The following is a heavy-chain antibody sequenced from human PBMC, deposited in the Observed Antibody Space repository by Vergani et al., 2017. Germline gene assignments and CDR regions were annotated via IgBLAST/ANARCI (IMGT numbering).Heavy chain of an antibody. CDR3: ASLTGIRSWGYYYYMDV. J-gene: IGHJ6*03. CDR2: IYYSGST. V-gene: IGHV4-59*06. Sequence: QVQLQESGPGLVKPPETLSLTCSVSGDSMNTYYWSWIRQHPGKGLEWIGYIYYSGSTYYNPSLKSRVTISVDTSKNQFSLKLSSVTAADTAVYYCASLTGIRSWGYYYYMDVWGKGTTVTVSS. D-gene: IGHD6-13*01. CDR1: GDSMNTYY.